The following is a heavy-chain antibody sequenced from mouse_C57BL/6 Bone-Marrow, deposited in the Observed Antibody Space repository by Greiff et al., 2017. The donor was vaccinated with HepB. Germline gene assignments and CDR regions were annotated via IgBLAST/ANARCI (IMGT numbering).Heavy chain of an antibody. Sequence: DVKLVESGGGLVKPGGSLKLSCAASGFTFSSYAMSWVRQTPEKRLEWVATISDGGSYTYYPDNVKGRFTISRDNAKNNLYLQMSHLKSEDTAMYYCARDWYYSNPYYAMDYWGQGTSVTVSS. D-gene: IGHD2-5*01. V-gene: IGHV5-4*01. J-gene: IGHJ4*01. CDR2: ISDGGSYT. CDR1: GFTFSSYA. CDR3: ARDWYYSNPYYAMDY.